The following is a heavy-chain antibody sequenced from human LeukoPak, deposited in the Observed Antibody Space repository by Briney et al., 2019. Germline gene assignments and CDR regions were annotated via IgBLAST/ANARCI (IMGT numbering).Heavy chain of an antibody. D-gene: IGHD3-16*01. Sequence: PGRSLRLSCAASGFTFSSFTMTWVRQAPGKGLEWVSAIGGRGGSTYYADFLESRFTIARDNSKDMVYLQMNSLKVEDTAIYYCGKEGGAWGQGTKVTVSS. V-gene: IGHV3-23*01. CDR1: GFTFSSFT. J-gene: IGHJ5*02. CDR3: GKEGGA. CDR2: IGGRGGST.